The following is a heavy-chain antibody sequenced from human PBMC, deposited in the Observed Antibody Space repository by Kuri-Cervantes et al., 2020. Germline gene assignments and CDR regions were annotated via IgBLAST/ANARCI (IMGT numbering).Heavy chain of an antibody. J-gene: IGHJ6*03. V-gene: IGHV4-61*01. D-gene: IGHD3-9*01. CDR3: ARDVGNYDILTGFDYYMDV. Sequence: GSLRLSCTVSGGSVSSGSYYWSWIRQPPGKGLEWIGYIYYSGSTNYNPSLKSRVTISVDTSKNQFSLKLSSVTAADTAVYYCARDVGNYDILTGFDYYMDVWGKGPRSPSP. CDR1: GGSVSSGSYY. CDR2: IYYSGST.